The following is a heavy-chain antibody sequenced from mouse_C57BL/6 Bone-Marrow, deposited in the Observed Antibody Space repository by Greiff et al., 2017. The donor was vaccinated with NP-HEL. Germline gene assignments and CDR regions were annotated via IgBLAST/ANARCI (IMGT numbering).Heavy chain of an antibody. V-gene: IGHV1-15*01. CDR1: GYTFTDYE. Sequence: VQLQQSGAELVRPGASVTLSCKASGYTFTDYEMHWVKQTPVHGLEWIGAIDPETGGTAYNQKFKGKAILTADKSSSTAYMELRSLTSEDSAVYYCTRRGYYDYWGQGTSVTVSS. J-gene: IGHJ4*01. D-gene: IGHD1-1*01. CDR2: IDPETGGT. CDR3: TRRGYYDY.